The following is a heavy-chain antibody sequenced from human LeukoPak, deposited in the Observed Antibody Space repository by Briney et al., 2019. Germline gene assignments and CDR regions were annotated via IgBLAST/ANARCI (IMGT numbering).Heavy chain of an antibody. CDR3: AKGGIPKWSR. CDR2: ISGSGGST. J-gene: IGHJ4*02. CDR1: GFTFSTYW. Sequence: PGGSLRLSCAASGFTFSTYWMHWVRQAPGRGLEWVSAISGSGGSTYYADSVKGRFTISRDNSKNTLYLQMNSLRAEDTAVYYCAKGGIPKWSRWGQGTLVTVSS. D-gene: IGHD2-8*01. V-gene: IGHV3-23*01.